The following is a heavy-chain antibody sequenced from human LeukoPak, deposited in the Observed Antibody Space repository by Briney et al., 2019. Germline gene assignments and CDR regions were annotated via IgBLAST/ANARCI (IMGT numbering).Heavy chain of an antibody. CDR1: GFTFSNAW. V-gene: IGHV3-15*01. D-gene: IGHD6-19*01. CDR2: IKSKTDGATT. J-gene: IGHJ3*02. CDR3: ARAQWLADDAFDI. Sequence: GGSLRLSCAASGFTFSNAWMNWVRQAPGKGLEWVGRIKSKTDGATTDYAAPVKGRFTISRDDSKNTMYMKMNRLKTEDTAVYYCARAQWLADDAFDIWGQGTMVTVSS.